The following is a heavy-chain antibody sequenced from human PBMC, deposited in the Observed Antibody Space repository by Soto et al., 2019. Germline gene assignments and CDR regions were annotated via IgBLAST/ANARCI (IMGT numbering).Heavy chain of an antibody. CDR2: ISYDGSNK. CDR1: GFTFSSYA. J-gene: IGHJ4*02. D-gene: IGHD2-21*02. V-gene: IGHV3-30-3*01. Sequence: LRLSCAASGFTFSSYAMHWVRQAPGKGLEWVAVISYDGSNKYYADSVKGRFTISRDNSKNTLYLQMNSLRAEDTAVYYCARGEAYCGGDCPPDYWGQGTLVTVSS. CDR3: ARGEAYCGGDCPPDY.